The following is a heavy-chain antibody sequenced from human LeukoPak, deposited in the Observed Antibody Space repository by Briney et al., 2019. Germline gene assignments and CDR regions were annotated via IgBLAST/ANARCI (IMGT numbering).Heavy chain of an antibody. CDR2: ISSSSSTI. CDR3: ARTSYSSSWYGYNWFDP. CDR1: GFTFSSYS. D-gene: IGHD6-13*01. Sequence: GGSLRLSCAASGFTFSSYSMNWVRQAPGKGPEWVSYISSSSSTIYYADSVKGRFTISRDNAKNSLYLQMNSLRDEDTAVYYCARTSYSSSWYGYNWFDPWGQGTLVTVSS. V-gene: IGHV3-48*02. J-gene: IGHJ5*02.